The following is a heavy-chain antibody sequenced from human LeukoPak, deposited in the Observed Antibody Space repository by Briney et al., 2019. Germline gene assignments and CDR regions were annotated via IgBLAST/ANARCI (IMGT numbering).Heavy chain of an antibody. D-gene: IGHD4-17*01. J-gene: IGHJ3*02. CDR3: ARTVDAFDI. V-gene: IGHV4-59*01. Sequence: SETLSLTCTVSGGSISSYYWSWIRQPPGKGLEWIGYIYYSGSTNYNPSLKSRVTISVDTSKNQFSLELSSVTAADTAVYYCARTVDAFDIWGQGTMGTVSS. CDR2: IYYSGST. CDR1: GGSISSYY.